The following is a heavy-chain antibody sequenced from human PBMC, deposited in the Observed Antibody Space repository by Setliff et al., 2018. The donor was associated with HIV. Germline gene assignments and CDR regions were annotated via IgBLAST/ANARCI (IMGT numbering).Heavy chain of an antibody. D-gene: IGHD3-22*01. CDR1: GFTFSGSA. V-gene: IGHV3-73*01. J-gene: IGHJ4*02. CDR2: IKTKPNSYAT. CDR3: ARQAHPRGYYGSAGLFDY. Sequence: GGSLRLSCSASGFTFSGSALHWVRQASGKGLEWVGRIKTKPNSYATAHAESVKGRFTISRDDSQNTAYLQMNSLRTEDTAVYYCARQAHPRGYYGSAGLFDYWGQGTPVTVSS.